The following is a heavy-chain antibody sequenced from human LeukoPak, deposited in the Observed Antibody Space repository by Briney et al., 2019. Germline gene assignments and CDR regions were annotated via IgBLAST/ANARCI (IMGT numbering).Heavy chain of an antibody. J-gene: IGHJ5*02. CDR3: ARDWKDVRGVKGWFDP. V-gene: IGHV1-18*01. Sequence: ASVKVSCKASGYTFTSYGITWVRQAPGQGLEWMGWISASNGNTNYAERFQGRVTMTTDTSTSTAYMELRSLRSDDTAVYYCARDWKDVRGVKGWFDPWGQGTLVTVSS. CDR1: GYTFTSYG. CDR2: ISASNGNT. D-gene: IGHD3-10*01.